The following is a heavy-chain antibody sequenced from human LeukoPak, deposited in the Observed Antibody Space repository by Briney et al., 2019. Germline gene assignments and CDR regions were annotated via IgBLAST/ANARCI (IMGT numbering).Heavy chain of an antibody. J-gene: IGHJ4*02. CDR2: ISGSGGST. CDR1: GFTFSSYA. V-gene: IGHV3-23*01. Sequence: PGGSLRLSCAASGFTFSSYAMSWVRQAPGKGLEWVSAISGSGGSTYYADSAKGRFTISRDNSKNTLYLQMNSLRAEDTAVYYCAKDMDTLYDSSGHYFFDYWGQGTLVTVSS. D-gene: IGHD3-22*01. CDR3: AKDMDTLYDSSGHYFFDY.